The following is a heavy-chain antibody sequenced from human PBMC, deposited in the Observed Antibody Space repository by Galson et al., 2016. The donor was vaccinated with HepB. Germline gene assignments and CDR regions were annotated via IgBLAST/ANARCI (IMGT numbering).Heavy chain of an antibody. CDR3: AREGSADCSNCDHWNYGMDV. D-gene: IGHD4-11*01. Sequence: SLRLSCAASGFIFSSFAMSWVRQAPGKGLEWVSGISSSADSTYYADSVKGRFTISRDNSKNTVYLEMNSLRAEDTAVYYCAREGSADCSNCDHWNYGMDVWGQGTTVTVSS. J-gene: IGHJ6*02. V-gene: IGHV3-23*01. CDR1: GFIFSSFA. CDR2: ISSSADST.